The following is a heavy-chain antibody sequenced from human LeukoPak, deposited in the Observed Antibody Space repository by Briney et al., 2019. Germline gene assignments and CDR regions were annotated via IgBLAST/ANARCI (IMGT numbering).Heavy chain of an antibody. CDR1: GFTFSSYS. CDR3: ARERHDAFDI. Sequence: GGSLRLSCAASGFTFSSYSMNWVRQAPGKGLEWVSSISSSSSYIYYADSVKGRFIISRDNAKNSLYLQMNSLRAEDTAVYYCARERHDAFDIWGQGTMVTVSS. J-gene: IGHJ3*02. CDR2: ISSSSSYI. V-gene: IGHV3-21*01.